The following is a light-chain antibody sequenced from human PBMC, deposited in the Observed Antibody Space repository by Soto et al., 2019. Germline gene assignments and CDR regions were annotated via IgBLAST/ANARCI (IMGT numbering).Light chain of an antibody. V-gene: IGKV3-15*01. CDR2: GTS. CDR1: QTVSSN. J-gene: IGKJ5*01. Sequence: EVVMTQSPATLSVSPGERATLSCRASQTVSSNLAWYQQKPGQSPRLLIFGTSTRATGVPARFSGSGSGTEFTLSISSLQPEDFATYYCQQYNNWSFGQGTRLEIK. CDR3: QQYNNWS.